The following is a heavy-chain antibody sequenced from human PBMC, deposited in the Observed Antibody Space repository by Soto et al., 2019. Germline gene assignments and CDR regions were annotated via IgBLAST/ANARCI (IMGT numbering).Heavy chain of an antibody. CDR2: IWYDGSNK. Sequence: GGSLRLSCAASGFTFSSYGMHWVRQAPGKGLEWVAVIWYDGSNKYYADSVKGRFTISRDNSKNTLYLQMNSLRAEDTAVYYCARELNTWNDVVDWFDPWGQGTLVTVSS. CDR1: GFTFSSYG. J-gene: IGHJ5*02. CDR3: ARELNTWNDVVDWFDP. V-gene: IGHV3-33*01. D-gene: IGHD1-1*01.